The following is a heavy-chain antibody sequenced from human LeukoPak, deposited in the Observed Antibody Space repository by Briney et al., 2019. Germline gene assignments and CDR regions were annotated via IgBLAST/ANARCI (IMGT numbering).Heavy chain of an antibody. Sequence: ASVKVSCKTSGYTFTDYDITWVRQAPGQGLEWMGRVSPYNGNTYYSQRFQDRVTITKDTSTGTAYMDLRNLRTDDTAMYYCARNGRVRRVVKDLFEYWGQGTLVTVSS. V-gene: IGHV1-18*01. CDR1: GYTFTDYD. D-gene: IGHD3-10*01. CDR3: ARNGRVRRVVKDLFEY. CDR2: VSPYNGNT. J-gene: IGHJ4*02.